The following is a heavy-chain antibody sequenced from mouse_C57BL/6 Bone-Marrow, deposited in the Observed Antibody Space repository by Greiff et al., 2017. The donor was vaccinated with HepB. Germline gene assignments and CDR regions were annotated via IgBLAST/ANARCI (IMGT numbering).Heavy chain of an antibody. CDR2: IYPRSGNT. CDR3: ARGTTVVSTDWYVEV. V-gene: IGHV1-81*01. J-gene: IGHJ1*03. CDR1: GYTFTSYG. Sequence: VQLQQSGAELARPGASVKLSCKASGYTFTSYGISWVKQRTGQGLEWIGEIYPRSGNTYYNEKFKGKATLTADKSSSTAYMELRSLTSEDSAVYFCARGTTVVSTDWYVEVWGTGTTVTASS. D-gene: IGHD1-1*01.